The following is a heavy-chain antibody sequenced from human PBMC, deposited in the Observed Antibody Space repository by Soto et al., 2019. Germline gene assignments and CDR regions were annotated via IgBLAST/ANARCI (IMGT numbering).Heavy chain of an antibody. CDR1: GFTFNNYA. V-gene: IGHV3-23*01. CDR3: AKSSGSNYYYYGMDV. D-gene: IGHD6-19*01. Sequence: PGGSLRLSCAASGFTFNNYALSWVRQAPGKGLEWVSAISGSGGSTDYADSVKGRFTLSRDNSKNTLFLQMNSLRAEDTAVYYCAKSSGSNYYYYGMDVWGQGTTVTVSS. CDR2: ISGSGGST. J-gene: IGHJ6*02.